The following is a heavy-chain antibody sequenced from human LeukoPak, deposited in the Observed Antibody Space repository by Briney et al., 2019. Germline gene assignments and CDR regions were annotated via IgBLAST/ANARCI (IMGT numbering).Heavy chain of an antibody. CDR2: IWYDGSQE. CDR3: ARDLAAARLDF. Sequence: PGGSLRLSRAASGFTFSNHGMHWVRQAPGKGLEWVANIWYDGSQEYYADTVKGRFTISRDISKNTLYLQMNSLRAEDTTVYYCARDLAAARLDFRGQGTLVTVSS. J-gene: IGHJ4*02. V-gene: IGHV3-33*01. CDR1: GFTFSNHG. D-gene: IGHD6-6*01.